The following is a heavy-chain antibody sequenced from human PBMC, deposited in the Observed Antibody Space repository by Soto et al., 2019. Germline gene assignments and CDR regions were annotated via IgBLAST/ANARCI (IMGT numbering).Heavy chain of an antibody. CDR1: GYTFTSYG. Sequence: QVHLVQSGAEVKKPGASVKVSCKASGYTFTSYGITWVRQAPGQVLEWMGWISAHNGNTDYAQKLQGRVIVTRDTSTSTAYMALRSLRSDDTAVYYCARGRYGDYWGQGALVTVSS. D-gene: IGHD1-1*01. V-gene: IGHV1-18*01. CDR3: ARGRYGDY. J-gene: IGHJ4*02. CDR2: ISAHNGNT.